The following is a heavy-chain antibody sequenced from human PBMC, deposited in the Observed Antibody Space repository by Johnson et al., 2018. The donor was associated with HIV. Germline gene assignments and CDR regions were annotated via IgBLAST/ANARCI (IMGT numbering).Heavy chain of an antibody. CDR2: ISYDGKNN. D-gene: IGHD3-10*01. CDR3: AKGGLWFGEYNAFDI. CDR1: GFTFSNYI. J-gene: IGHJ3*02. V-gene: IGHV3-30*04. Sequence: QVQLVESGGGLVKPGGSLRLSCAISGFTFSNYIMHWVRQAPGKGPEWVAGISYDGKNNDYGPPVRGRVTITRNNSKDTLHLQRNSLRAEDTAVYYCAKGGLWFGEYNAFDIWGQGTMVTVSS.